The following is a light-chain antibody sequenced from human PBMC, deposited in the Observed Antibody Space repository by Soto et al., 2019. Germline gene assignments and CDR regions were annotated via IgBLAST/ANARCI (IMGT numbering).Light chain of an antibody. V-gene: IGKV3-11*01. CDR2: VTS. Sequence: EIVLTQTPATLSSSPGQRATLSFWASQSVKTYLRWYQHKPGQAPRLLIYVTSNRATGIPDRFTGSGSGTAFTLTNSNLKPEDSAVYYCQQRGNSLTFGGGTKVEI. CDR3: QQRGNSLT. J-gene: IGKJ4*02. CDR1: QSVKTY.